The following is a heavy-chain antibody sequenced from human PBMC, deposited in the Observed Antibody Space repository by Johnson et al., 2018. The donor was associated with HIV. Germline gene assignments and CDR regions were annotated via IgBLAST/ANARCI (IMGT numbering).Heavy chain of an antibody. D-gene: IGHD1-14*01. CDR3: AREGPEPWAFDI. J-gene: IGHJ3*02. Sequence: VQLVESGGGLVQPGGSLRLSCAASGFTFSSYAMHWVRQAPGKGLEYVSAISSNGGSTYYANSVKGRFTISRDNSKNTLYLQMGSLRAEDMAVYYCAREGPEPWAFDIWVQGTMVTVSS. CDR1: GFTFSSYA. V-gene: IGHV3-64*01. CDR2: ISSNGGST.